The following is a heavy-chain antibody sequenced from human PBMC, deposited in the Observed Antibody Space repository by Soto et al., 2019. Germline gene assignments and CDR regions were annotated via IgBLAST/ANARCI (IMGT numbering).Heavy chain of an antibody. CDR1: GFTFGDYA. V-gene: IGHV3-49*03. J-gene: IGHJ4*02. D-gene: IGHD2-21*02. CDR2: IRSKAYGGTT. Sequence: GGSLRLSCTASGFTFGDYAMSWFRQAPGKGLEWVGFIRSKAYGGTTEYAASVKGRFTISRDDSKSIAHLQMNSLKTEDTAVYYCTRWRDRVVVTAPDYWGQGTLVTVSS. CDR3: TRWRDRVVVTAPDY.